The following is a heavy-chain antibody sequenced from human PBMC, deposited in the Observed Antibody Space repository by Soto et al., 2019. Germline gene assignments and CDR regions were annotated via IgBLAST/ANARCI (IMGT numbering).Heavy chain of an antibody. V-gene: IGHV4-39*01. CDR3: ARLGCSSTSCPHDYYYYGMDV. CDR2: IYYSGST. Sequence: SETLSLTCTVSGGSISSSSYYWGWIRQPPGKGLEWIGSIYYSGSTYYNPSLKSRVTISVDTSKNQFSLKLSSVTAADTAVYYCARLGCSSTSCPHDYYYYGMDVWGQGTTVTVSS. J-gene: IGHJ6*02. CDR1: GGSISSSSYY. D-gene: IGHD2-2*01.